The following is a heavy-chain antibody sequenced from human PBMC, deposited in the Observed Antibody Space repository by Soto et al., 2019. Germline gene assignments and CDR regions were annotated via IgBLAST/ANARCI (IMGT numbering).Heavy chain of an antibody. CDR2: IMAIFGTA. J-gene: IGHJ6*02. CDR1: GRTFSSYA. V-gene: IGHV1-69*13. Sequence: ASVKVSCKAPGRTFSSYAIICVRQTPGQGLEWMEGIMAIFGTANQAQKFQGRVTITADESTSTAYMELSSLRSEDTAVNYRARSITFFGVVLSLYYHYGMDVWGQGTTVTVSS. D-gene: IGHD3-3*01. CDR3: ARSITFFGVVLSLYYHYGMDV.